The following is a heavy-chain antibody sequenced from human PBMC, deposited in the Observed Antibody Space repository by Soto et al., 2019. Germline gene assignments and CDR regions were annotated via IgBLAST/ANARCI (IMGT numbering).Heavy chain of an antibody. D-gene: IGHD3-22*01. CDR2: ISAYNGNT. CDR1: GYTFTSYG. CDR3: ARVIVGDSSGYPYYYYGMDV. Sequence: GASVKVSCKASGYTFTSYGISWVRQAPGQGLEWMGWISAYNGNTNYAQKLQGRVTMTTDTSTSTAYMELRSLRSDDTAVYYCARVIVGDSSGYPYYYYGMDVWGQGTTVTDSS. V-gene: IGHV1-18*01. J-gene: IGHJ6*02.